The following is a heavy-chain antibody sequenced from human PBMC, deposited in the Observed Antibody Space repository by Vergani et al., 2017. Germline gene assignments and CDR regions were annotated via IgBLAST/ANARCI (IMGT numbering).Heavy chain of an antibody. CDR3: AKHFRGWGIDY. Sequence: EVQMLESGGNLVQPGGSLRLSCAASGFTFSSYAMSWVRQAPGKGLEWVSGISGSGDSTYYADSVKGRFTTTRDNSKNTLYLQMNSLRTDDTATYYCAKHFRGWGIDYWGQGTQVIVSS. CDR2: ISGSGDST. J-gene: IGHJ4*02. V-gene: IGHV3-23*01. D-gene: IGHD3-16*01. CDR1: GFTFSSYA.